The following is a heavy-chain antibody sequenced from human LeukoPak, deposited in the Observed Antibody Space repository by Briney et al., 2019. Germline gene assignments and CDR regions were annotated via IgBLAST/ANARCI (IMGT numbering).Heavy chain of an antibody. CDR3: AKGGSDYDDHGYSFDY. D-gene: IGHD1-26*01. V-gene: IGHV3-23*01. J-gene: IGHJ4*02. CDR2: ISSSGGNT. Sequence: GGSLRLSCAASGFTFSSYAMSWVCQAPGKGLEWVSTISSSGGNTYYADSVKGRFTISRDNSKNTLYLQMNSLRAEDTAVYYCAKGGSDYDDHGYSFDYWGQGALVTVSS. CDR1: GFTFSSYA.